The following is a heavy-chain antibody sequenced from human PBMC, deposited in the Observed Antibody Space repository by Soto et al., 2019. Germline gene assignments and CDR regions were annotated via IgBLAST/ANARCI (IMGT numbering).Heavy chain of an antibody. D-gene: IGHD6-13*01. CDR1: GFTLSRHA. CDR3: AKVSSSWYAGFFDL. Sequence: EVQLLESGGGLVQPGGSLRLSCTASGFTLSRHAMTWVRQAPGKGLEWVSGLSDSGGSIYYADSVKGRFTISRDNSMNTLYLQMNTLRAEDTAIYYCAKVSSSWYAGFFDLWGQGTLVTVSS. J-gene: IGHJ4*02. V-gene: IGHV3-23*01. CDR2: LSDSGGSI.